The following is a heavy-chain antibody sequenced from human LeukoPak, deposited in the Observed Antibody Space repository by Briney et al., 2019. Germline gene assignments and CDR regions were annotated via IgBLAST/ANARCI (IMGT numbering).Heavy chain of an antibody. CDR1: GFTFSTYW. CDR3: VRAGTSGWDYYNYAMDV. V-gene: IGHV3-7*01. Sequence: GGSLRLSCAASGFTFSTYWMSWVRQAPGKGPEWMANIKPDGNEKYYVHSVDGRFTISRDNAKTSLFLQMNSLRAEDTAVYYCVRAGTSGWDYYNYAMDVWGQGTTVTVSS. D-gene: IGHD6-19*01. J-gene: IGHJ6*02. CDR2: IKPDGNEK.